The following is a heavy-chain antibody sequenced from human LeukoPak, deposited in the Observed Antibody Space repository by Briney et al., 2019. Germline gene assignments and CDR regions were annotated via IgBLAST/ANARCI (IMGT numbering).Heavy chain of an antibody. Sequence: SETLSLTCTVSGGSISSSSYYWGWIRQPPGKGLEWIGSIYYSGSTYYNPSLKSRVTISVDTSKNQFSLKLSSVTAADTAVYYCARAKKRLLWFGELFGGNWFDPWGQGTLVTVSS. D-gene: IGHD3-10*01. CDR1: GGSISSSSYY. J-gene: IGHJ5*02. CDR2: IYYSGST. CDR3: ARAKKRLLWFGELFGGNWFDP. V-gene: IGHV4-39*01.